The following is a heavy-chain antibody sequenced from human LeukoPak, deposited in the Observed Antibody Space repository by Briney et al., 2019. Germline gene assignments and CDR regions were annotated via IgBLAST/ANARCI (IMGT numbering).Heavy chain of an antibody. CDR1: GGSIRSYY. CDR2: INHSGST. V-gene: IGHV4-34*01. Sequence: SETLSLTCTVSGGSIRSYYWSWIRQPPGKGLEWIGEINHSGSTNYNPSLKSRVTISVDTSKNQFSLKLSSVTAADTAVYYCARVPLRYCSGGSCSYFDYWGQGTLVTVSS. CDR3: ARVPLRYCSGGSCSYFDY. J-gene: IGHJ4*02. D-gene: IGHD2-15*01.